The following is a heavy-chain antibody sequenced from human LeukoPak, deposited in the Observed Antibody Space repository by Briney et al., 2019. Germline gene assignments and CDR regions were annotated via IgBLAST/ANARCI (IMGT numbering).Heavy chain of an antibody. CDR1: GVSISSSNSY. CDR2: IYYSGNT. CDR3: ASGGIGYDSSGY. J-gene: IGHJ4*02. V-gene: IGHV4-39*01. Sequence: SETLSLTCTVSGVSISSSNSYWGWIRQPPGKGLEWIGSIYYSGNTYYNASLKSQVSISIDTSKNQFSLRLTSVTTADTAVYYCASGGIGYDSSGYWGQGTLVTVSS. D-gene: IGHD3-22*01.